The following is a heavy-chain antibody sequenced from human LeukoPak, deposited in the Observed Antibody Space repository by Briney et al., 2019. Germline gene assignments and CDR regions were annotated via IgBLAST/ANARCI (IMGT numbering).Heavy chain of an antibody. J-gene: IGHJ6*02. D-gene: IGHD2/OR15-2a*01. CDR3: AKGQGIYVPLRNYGMDV. CDR2: ISYGGSNE. Sequence: GRSLRLSCAASGFTFSTYGMNWVRQAPGKGLDWVAAISYGGSNEFYADSVKGRFTISRDNSKNNLYLQMNRLRAEDTAVYYCAKGQGIYVPLRNYGMDVWGQGTKVTVSS. V-gene: IGHV3-30*18. CDR1: GFTFSTYG.